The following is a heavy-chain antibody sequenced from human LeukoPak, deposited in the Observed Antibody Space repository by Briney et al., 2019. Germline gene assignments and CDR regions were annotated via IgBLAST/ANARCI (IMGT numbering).Heavy chain of an antibody. J-gene: IGHJ4*02. Sequence: GGSLRLSCAASGFTFSSYIMNWVRQAPGKGLVWVSRINSDGRSTTYADSVKGRFTISRDNAKNTLYLQMNSLRAEDTAVYYCARDYDSFDYWGQGTLVTVSS. V-gene: IGHV3-74*01. CDR3: ARDYDSFDY. CDR2: INSDGRST. D-gene: IGHD3-3*01. CDR1: GFTFSSYI.